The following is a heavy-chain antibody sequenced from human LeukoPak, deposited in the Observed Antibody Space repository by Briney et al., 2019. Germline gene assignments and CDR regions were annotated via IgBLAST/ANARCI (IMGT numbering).Heavy chain of an antibody. V-gene: IGHV1-18*01. D-gene: IGHD5-24*01. CDR2: ISAYNGNT. Sequence: ASVKVSSKASGYTFTSYGISWVRQAPGQGLEWMGWISAYNGNTNYAQKLQGRVTMTTDTSTSTAYMELRSLRSDDTAVYYCARDRRDGYNWDYFDYWGQGTLVTVSS. J-gene: IGHJ4*02. CDR1: GYTFTSYG. CDR3: ARDRRDGYNWDYFDY.